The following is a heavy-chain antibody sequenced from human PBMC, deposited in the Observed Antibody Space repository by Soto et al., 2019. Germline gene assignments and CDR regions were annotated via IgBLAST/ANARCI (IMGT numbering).Heavy chain of an antibody. V-gene: IGHV3-21*01. CDR3: ARAVGYSRTTPNLRAYAMDV. CDR1: GLSSDWNS. D-gene: IGHD6-13*01. Sequence: PGGSLRPRGAERGLSSDWNSVSGPRQAPGPGLEWVSSISSFSNYMYYTDSVKGRFTISRDNARNSLYLQMNSLRAEDTAVYYCARAVGYSRTTPNLRAYAMDVWAQGT. J-gene: IGHJ6*02. CDR2: ISSFSNYM.